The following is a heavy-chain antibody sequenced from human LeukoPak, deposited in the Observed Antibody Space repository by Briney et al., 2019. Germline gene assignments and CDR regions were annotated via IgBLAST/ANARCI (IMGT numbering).Heavy chain of an antibody. D-gene: IGHD5-12*01. CDR1: GFTFSHYW. J-gene: IGHJ4*02. CDR3: VRDGGVSGYDLLDY. V-gene: IGHV3-7*01. Sequence: GSLRLSCAASGFTFSHYWMTWVRQAPGKGLEWVAQIDQDGSEEYYMDSVKARFTISRDNAKNSVFLQMNSLRAEDTAVYYCVRDGGVSGYDLLDYWGQGTLVTVSS. CDR2: IDQDGSEE.